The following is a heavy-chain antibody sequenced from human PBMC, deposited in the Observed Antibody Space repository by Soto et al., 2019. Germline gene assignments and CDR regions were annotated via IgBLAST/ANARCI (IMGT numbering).Heavy chain of an antibody. J-gene: IGHJ2*01. V-gene: IGHV2-5*02. D-gene: IGHD2-8*01. CDR2: IYWDDDK. CDR3: SHETPAGWTDGVSSDWYFDL. Sequence: QSTLKESGPTLVKPTQTLPLTCTVSGFSLSTSGVGVGWIRQPPGKALAWLALIYWDDDKRYSPSLKRRLTITHDTTKNQLLLRMTDMDSVDTSAYSCSHETPAGWTDGVSSDWYFDLWGRVTLVTVAA. CDR1: GFSLSTSGVG.